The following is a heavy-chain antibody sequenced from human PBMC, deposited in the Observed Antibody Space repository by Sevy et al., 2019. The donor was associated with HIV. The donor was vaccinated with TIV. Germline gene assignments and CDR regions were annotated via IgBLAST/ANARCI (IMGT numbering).Heavy chain of an antibody. Sequence: GGSLRLSCVASGFSLNNYWMHWVSQAPGKGLEWVANINQDGGVTYYVDSVRGRFTISRDNGRNLVFLQMNSLRVDDTALYFCVRAIAKDGSFWGQGTLVTVSS. CDR1: GFSLNNYW. D-gene: IGHD6-13*01. CDR2: INQDGGVT. CDR3: VRAIAKDGSF. J-gene: IGHJ4*02. V-gene: IGHV3-7*01.